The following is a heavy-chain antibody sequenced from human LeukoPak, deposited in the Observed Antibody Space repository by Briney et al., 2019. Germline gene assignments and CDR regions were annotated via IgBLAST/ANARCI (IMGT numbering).Heavy chain of an antibody. CDR1: GFTFSTYW. D-gene: IGHD4-11*01. CDR3: VRDFQYSISWAVAFDI. CDR2: LKQDGSEK. V-gene: IGHV3-7*01. J-gene: IGHJ3*02. Sequence: GGSLRLSCVASGFTFSTYWMSWVRQAPGKGLEWVANLKQDGSEKYYVDSVRGRFTISRDNAKNLLYLEMNSLRGDDTAVYYCVRDFQYSISWAVAFDIWGQGTMVTVSS.